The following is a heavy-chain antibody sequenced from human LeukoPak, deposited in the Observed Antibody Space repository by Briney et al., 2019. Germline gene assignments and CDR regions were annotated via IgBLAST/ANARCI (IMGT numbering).Heavy chain of an antibody. Sequence: VASVKVSCNVSGYTLTELSMHWVRQAPGKGLEWMGGFDPEDGETIYAQKFQGRVTMTEDTSTDTAYMEQSSLRSEDTAVYYCATGLYCSSTSCYTSRAFDYWGQGTLVTVSS. D-gene: IGHD2-2*02. J-gene: IGHJ4*02. CDR3: ATGLYCSSTSCYTSRAFDY. CDR1: GYTLTELS. CDR2: FDPEDGET. V-gene: IGHV1-24*01.